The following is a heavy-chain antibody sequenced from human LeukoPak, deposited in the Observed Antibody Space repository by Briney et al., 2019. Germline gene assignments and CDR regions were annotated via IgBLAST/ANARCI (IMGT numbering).Heavy chain of an antibody. V-gene: IGHV4-59*01. CDR2: IYYSGST. Sequence: SETLSLTCTVSGGSISSYYWSWIRQPPGKGLEWIGYIYYSGSTNYNPSLKSRVTISVDTSKNQFSLKLSSVTAANTAVYYCARAMRHRPDAFDIWGQGTMVTVSS. CDR3: ARAMRHRPDAFDI. CDR1: GGSISSYY. J-gene: IGHJ3*02.